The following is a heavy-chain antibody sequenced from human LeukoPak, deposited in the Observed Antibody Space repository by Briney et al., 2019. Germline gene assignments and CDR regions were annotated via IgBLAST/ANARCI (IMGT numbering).Heavy chain of an antibody. Sequence: GGSLRLSCAASGFTFSSYGMHWVRQAPGKGLEWVAVISYDGSNKYYADSVKGRFTISRDNSKNTLYLQMNSLRAEDTAVYYCAKDLYYYDSSGYYGDYWGQGTLVTVSS. CDR1: GFTFSSYG. CDR2: ISYDGSNK. V-gene: IGHV3-30*18. J-gene: IGHJ4*02. D-gene: IGHD3-22*01. CDR3: AKDLYYYDSSGYYGDY.